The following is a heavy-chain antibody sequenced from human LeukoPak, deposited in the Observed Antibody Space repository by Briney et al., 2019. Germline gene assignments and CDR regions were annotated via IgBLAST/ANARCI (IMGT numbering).Heavy chain of an antibody. CDR1: GFTVSNTY. D-gene: IGHD4-11*01. CDR2: IYSGGGT. Sequence: PGGSLRLSCAASGFTVSNTYMSWVRQAPGKGLEWVSLIYSGGGTYSADSVKGRFTISRDISKNTLYLQMNSLRAEDTAVYYCARPRHDYSNSHYYYYGMDVWGQGTTVTVSS. V-gene: IGHV3-53*01. J-gene: IGHJ6*02. CDR3: ARPRHDYSNSHYYYYGMDV.